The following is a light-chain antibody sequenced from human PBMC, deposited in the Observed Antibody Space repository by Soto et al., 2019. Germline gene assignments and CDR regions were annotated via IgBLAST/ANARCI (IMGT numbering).Light chain of an antibody. Sequence: EIVMTQSPATLSVSPGERATLSCRASQSVSNNLAWYQQKPGQAPRPLIYGASTRATGIPARFSGSGSGTEFTLTISSLQSEDFALYYCQQYNNWPRTFGQGTKVDIK. CDR3: QQYNNWPRT. V-gene: IGKV3-15*01. J-gene: IGKJ1*01. CDR2: GAS. CDR1: QSVSNN.